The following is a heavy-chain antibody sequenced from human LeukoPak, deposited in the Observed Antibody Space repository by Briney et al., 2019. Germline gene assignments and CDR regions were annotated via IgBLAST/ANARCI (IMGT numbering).Heavy chain of an antibody. CDR2: ISASGDTT. V-gene: IGHV3-23*01. J-gene: IGHJ2*01. CDR1: GFTFSAYA. Sequence: PGGSLRLSCAASGFTFSAYAMSWVRQAPGKGLEWVSAISASGDTTYYADSVRGRFTISRDNSKNTLYLQMNSLRAGDTAVYYCARDPVEHPYWFFDLWGRGTLVTVSS. CDR3: ARDPVEHPYWFFDL. D-gene: IGHD1/OR15-1a*01.